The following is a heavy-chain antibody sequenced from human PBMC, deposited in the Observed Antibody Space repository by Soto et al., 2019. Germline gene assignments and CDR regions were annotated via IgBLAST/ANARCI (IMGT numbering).Heavy chain of an antibody. CDR3: ARESTIGGYFDY. CDR2: INPSGGRT. Sequence: ASVKVSCKASGYTFTSYYMHWVRQAPGQGLEWMGIINPSGGRTSYAQKFQGRVTMTRDTSTSTVYMELSSLRSEDTAVYYCARESTIGGYFDYWGQGTLVTVSS. CDR1: GYTFTSYY. J-gene: IGHJ4*02. D-gene: IGHD3-16*01. V-gene: IGHV1-46*03.